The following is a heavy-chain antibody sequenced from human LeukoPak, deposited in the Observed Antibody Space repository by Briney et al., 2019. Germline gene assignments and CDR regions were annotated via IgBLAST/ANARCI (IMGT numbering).Heavy chain of an antibody. J-gene: IGHJ6*02. CDR3: ARDGPYDYVWGSYRYYCYGMDV. CDR2: ISSSGSPI. CDR1: GFTFSDYY. D-gene: IGHD3-16*02. Sequence: GGSLRLSCAASGFTFSDYYMSWIRQAPGKGLEWVSYISSSGSPIYYADSVKGRFTISRDNAKNSLYLQMNSLRAEDTAVYYCARDGPYDYVWGSYRYYCYGMDVWGQGTTVTVSS. V-gene: IGHV3-11*01.